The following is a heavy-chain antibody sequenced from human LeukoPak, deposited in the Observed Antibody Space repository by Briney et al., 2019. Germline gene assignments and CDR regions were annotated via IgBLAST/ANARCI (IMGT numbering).Heavy chain of an antibody. V-gene: IGHV3-30*18. CDR2: ISYDGSNK. J-gene: IGHJ4*02. D-gene: IGHD2-15*01. Sequence: PGGSLRLSCAASGFTFSSYGMYWVRQAPGKGLEWVAVISYDGSNKYYADSVKGRFTISRDNSKNTLYLQMNSLRAEDTAVYYCAKEYCSGGSCYLDYWGQGTLVTVSS. CDR3: AKEYCSGGSCYLDY. CDR1: GFTFSSYG.